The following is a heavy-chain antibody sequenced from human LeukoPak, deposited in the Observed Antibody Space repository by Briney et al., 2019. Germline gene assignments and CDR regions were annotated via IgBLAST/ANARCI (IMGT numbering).Heavy chain of an antibody. V-gene: IGHV3-20*04. Sequence: GGSLRLSCAASGFTFDDYGMSWVRQAPGKGLEWVSGINWNGGSTGYADSVKGRFTISRDNAKNSLYLQMNSLRAEDTALYYCARDTYDSSGYYYDGYWGQGTLVTVSS. D-gene: IGHD3-22*01. CDR2: INWNGGST. CDR3: ARDTYDSSGYYYDGY. J-gene: IGHJ4*02. CDR1: GFTFDDYG.